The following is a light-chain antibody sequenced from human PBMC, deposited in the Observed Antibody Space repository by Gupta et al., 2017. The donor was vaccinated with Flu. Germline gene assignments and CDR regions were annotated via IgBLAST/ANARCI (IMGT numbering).Light chain of an antibody. V-gene: IGLV3-1*01. CDR1: KLGDID. J-gene: IGLJ1*01. CDR2: QDN. CDR3: QAWDSYLRV. Sequence: SPEETASVTCAGEKLGDIDVPWYQQKPGQWHVLVIYQDNKRSAGIPERFSGSNSWILATLTIGGTQDWDEGDYYCQAWDSYLRVFGPGTRVSVL.